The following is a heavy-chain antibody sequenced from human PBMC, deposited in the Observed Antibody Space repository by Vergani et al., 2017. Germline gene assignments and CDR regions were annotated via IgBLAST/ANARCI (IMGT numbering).Heavy chain of an antibody. J-gene: IGHJ3*02. V-gene: IGHV3-48*03. D-gene: IGHD1-26*01. CDR2: ISSSGSTI. CDR3: ARDYSGSYFSNAFDI. Sequence: EVQLVESGGGLVQPGGSLRLSCAASGFTFSSYEMNWVRQAPGKGLKWVSYISSSGSTIYYADSVKCRFTISRDNAKNSLYLQMNSLRAEDTAVYYCARDYSGSYFSNAFDIWGQGTMVTVSS. CDR1: GFTFSSYE.